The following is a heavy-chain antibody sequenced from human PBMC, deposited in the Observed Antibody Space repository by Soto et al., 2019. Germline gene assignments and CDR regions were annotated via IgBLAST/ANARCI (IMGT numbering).Heavy chain of an antibody. CDR3: ARNHYHSVSESLGTVSGFDS. J-gene: IGHJ4*02. D-gene: IGHD3-3*01. CDR1: GGSIKTDNW. CDR2: VYHTERI. Sequence: QVQLKESGPGLVKPSGTLSLSCAVSGGSIKTDNWWSWVRQSPGKGLEWIGEVYHTERINYNPSLHGRGSITIDTSENQFFLHIISVTAADTGVYFCARNHYHSVSESLGTVSGFDSWGQGTLVTVSS. V-gene: IGHV4-4*02.